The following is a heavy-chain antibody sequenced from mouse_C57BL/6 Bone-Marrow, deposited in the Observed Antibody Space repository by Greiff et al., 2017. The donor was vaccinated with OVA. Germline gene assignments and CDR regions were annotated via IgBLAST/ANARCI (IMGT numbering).Heavy chain of an antibody. Sequence: DVKLVESGGGLVQPGGSLKLSCAASGFTFSDYYMYWVRQTPEKRLEWVAYISNGGGSTYYPDNVKGRFTFSRANAKNTLYLQMSRLNAEYTAMYYCARHGGCYYGIRPSYFDVWVTGTTVTVSS. CDR1: GFTFSDYY. CDR2: ISNGGGST. CDR3: ARHGGCYYGIRPSYFDV. D-gene: IGHD1-1*01. V-gene: IGHV5-12*01. J-gene: IGHJ1*03.